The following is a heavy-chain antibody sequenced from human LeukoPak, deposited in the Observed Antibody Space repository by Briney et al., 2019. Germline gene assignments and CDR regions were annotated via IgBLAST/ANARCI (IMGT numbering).Heavy chain of an antibody. D-gene: IGHD3-3*01. CDR1: GFTFSIYA. Sequence: GGSLRLSCAASGFTFSIYAMSWVRQAPGKGLEWVSAISGSGGSTYYADSVKGRFTISRDNSKNTLYLQMNSLRAEDTAVYYCARRAPFWSGYQYFDYWGQGTLVTVSS. V-gene: IGHV3-23*01. J-gene: IGHJ4*02. CDR3: ARRAPFWSGYQYFDY. CDR2: ISGSGGST.